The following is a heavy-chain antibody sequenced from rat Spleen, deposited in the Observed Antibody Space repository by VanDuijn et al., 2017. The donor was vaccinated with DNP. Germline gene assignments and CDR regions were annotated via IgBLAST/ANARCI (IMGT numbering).Heavy chain of an antibody. V-gene: IGHV5-22*01. J-gene: IGHJ1*01. CDR2: ISYDGGSS. CDR3: ARGVYYYSATYWYFDF. D-gene: IGHD1-1*01. CDR1: GFTFSSYW. Sequence: EVQLVESGGGLVQPGRSLILSCAASGFTFSSYWMTWIRQVPGKGLEWVAYISYDGGSSDYGDSVKGRFTISRDNAKSTLYLQMNSLRSEDMATYYCARGVYYYSATYWYFDFWGPGTMVTVSS.